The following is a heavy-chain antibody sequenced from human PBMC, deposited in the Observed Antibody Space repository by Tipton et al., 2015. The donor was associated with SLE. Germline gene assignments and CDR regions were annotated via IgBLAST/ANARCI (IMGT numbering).Heavy chain of an antibody. CDR3: ARDAYSSPFDS. Sequence: TLSLTCGVSGYSISSGYYWGWIRQPPGKGLGWIGGIYYSGSTYYKPSLNSRVTISVDTSKNLFSLNLSSATAADAAVYYCARDAYSSPFDSWGQGTLVTVSS. J-gene: IGHJ4*02. CDR1: GYSISSGYY. V-gene: IGHV4-38-2*02. CDR2: IYYSGST. D-gene: IGHD6-19*01.